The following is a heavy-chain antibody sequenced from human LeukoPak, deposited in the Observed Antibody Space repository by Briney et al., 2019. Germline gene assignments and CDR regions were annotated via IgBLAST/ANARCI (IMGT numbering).Heavy chain of an antibody. Sequence: SETLSLTCAVYGGSFSGYYWSWIRQPPGKWLEWIGEINHSGSTNYNPSLKSRVTISVDTSKNQFSLKLSSVTAADTAVYYCARGYDSSGYYYYDYYYGMDVWGQGTTVTVSS. J-gene: IGHJ6*02. CDR2: INHSGST. CDR3: ARGYDSSGYYYYDYYYGMDV. V-gene: IGHV4-34*01. D-gene: IGHD3-22*01. CDR1: GGSFSGYY.